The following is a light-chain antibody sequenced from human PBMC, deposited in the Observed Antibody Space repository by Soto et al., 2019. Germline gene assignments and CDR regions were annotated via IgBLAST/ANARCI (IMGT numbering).Light chain of an antibody. CDR3: QQYVNWPLT. J-gene: IGKJ4*01. CDR1: RSISTY. V-gene: IGKV3-11*01. CDR2: EAL. Sequence: ETVLTQSPATLSLSPGERATLSCRASRSISTYLAWYQQKPGQAPRLLIYEALNRATGIPARFSGSGSGTEFTLSISSLQSEDFAVYYCQQYVNWPLTFGGGTKVDIK.